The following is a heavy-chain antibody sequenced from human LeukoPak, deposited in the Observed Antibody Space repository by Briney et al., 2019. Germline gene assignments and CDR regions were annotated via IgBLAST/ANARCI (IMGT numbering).Heavy chain of an antibody. CDR2: IYYSGST. Sequence: PSETLSLTCTVSGGSISSSSYYWGWIRQPPGKGLEWIGSIYYSGSTYYNPSLKSRVTISVDTSKNQFSLKLSSVTAADTAVYYCARDYYDSSGYWYFDLWGRGTLVTVSS. J-gene: IGHJ2*01. D-gene: IGHD3-22*01. CDR3: ARDYYDSSGYWYFDL. CDR1: GGSISSSSYY. V-gene: IGHV4-39*07.